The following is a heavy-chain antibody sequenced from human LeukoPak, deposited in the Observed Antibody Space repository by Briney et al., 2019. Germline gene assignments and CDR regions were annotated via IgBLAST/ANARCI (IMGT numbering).Heavy chain of an antibody. D-gene: IGHD4-17*01. CDR1: GGSISSSSYY. CDR2: IYYSGST. Sequence: PSETLSLTCTVSGGSISSSSYYWGWIRQPPGKGLEWIGSIYYSGSTYYNPSLKNRVTISVDTSKNQFSLKLSSVTAADTAVYYCARQGAATVTTTYYFDYWGQGTLVTVSS. V-gene: IGHV4-39*01. CDR3: ARQGAATVTTTYYFDY. J-gene: IGHJ4*02.